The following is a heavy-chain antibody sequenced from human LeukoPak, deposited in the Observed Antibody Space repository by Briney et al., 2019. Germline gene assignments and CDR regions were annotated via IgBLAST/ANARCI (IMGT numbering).Heavy chain of an antibody. CDR1: GGSVSSGTSY. CDR3: RRDRVWVIASYGMAF. V-gene: IGHV4-61*01. CDR2: VYNSGGT. Sequence: SETLSLTCTVSGGSVSSGTSYWSWVRQPPGKGLEWVGHVYNSGGTNYNPSLKSRVTITIDTSKNQFSLKLTSVTAAATAVYFCRRDRVWVIASYGMAFGAQGPTAPASS. D-gene: IGHD2-21*01. J-gene: IGHJ6*02.